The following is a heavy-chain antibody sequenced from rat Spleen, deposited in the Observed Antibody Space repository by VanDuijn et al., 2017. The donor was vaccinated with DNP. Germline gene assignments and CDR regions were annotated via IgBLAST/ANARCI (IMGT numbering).Heavy chain of an antibody. D-gene: IGHD1-2*01. Sequence: EVQLVESGGGLVQPGRSLKLSCAASGFTFSNYGMHWIRQAPTKGLEWVASISPSGGSTYYRDSVKGRFTISRDNAKGTLYLQMTSLRSEDMATYYCARWSSSHWYFDFWGPGTMVTVSS. CDR1: GFTFSNYG. V-gene: IGHV5-19*01. J-gene: IGHJ1*01. CDR2: ISPSGGST. CDR3: ARWSSSHWYFDF.